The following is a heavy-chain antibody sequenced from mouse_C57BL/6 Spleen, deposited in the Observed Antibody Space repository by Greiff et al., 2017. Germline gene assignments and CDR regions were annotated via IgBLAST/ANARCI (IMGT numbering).Heavy chain of an antibody. CDR2: IYPGNSDT. V-gene: IGHV1-5*01. J-gene: IGHJ4*01. D-gene: IGHD2-12*01. Sequence: VQLQQSGTVLARPGASVKMSCKTSGYSFTSYWMHWVKQRPGQGLEWIGAIYPGNSDTSYNQQFKGKAKLTAVTSASTAYMELSSLTNEDSAVYYCTRSGGYYTGVLYAMDYWGQGTSVTVSS. CDR3: TRSGGYYTGVLYAMDY. CDR1: GYSFTSYW.